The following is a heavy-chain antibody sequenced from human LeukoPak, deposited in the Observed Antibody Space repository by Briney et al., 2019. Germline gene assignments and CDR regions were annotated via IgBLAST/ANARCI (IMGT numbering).Heavy chain of an antibody. D-gene: IGHD3-10*01. V-gene: IGHV1-18*01. Sequence: VASVKVSCKASGYDFTSVGITWVRRAPGQGLEWMGWISPYNGNTRYAQKFQGRVTMTTDTSTSTAYMELRSLRSDDTAVYYCARDGGAQEWGQGTLVTVSS. CDR2: ISPYNGNT. CDR1: GYDFTSVG. CDR3: ARDGGAQE. J-gene: IGHJ4*02.